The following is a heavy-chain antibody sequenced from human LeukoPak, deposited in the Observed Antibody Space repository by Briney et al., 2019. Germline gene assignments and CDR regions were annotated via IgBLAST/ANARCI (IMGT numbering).Heavy chain of an antibody. J-gene: IGHJ4*02. Sequence: ASVKVSCKASGYTFTGYYMHWVRQAPGQGLEWMGWINPNSGGTNYAQKFQGRVTMTRDTSISTAYMELSRLRSDDTAVYYCASQYSGGWYVQRYYFDYWGQGTLVTVSS. CDR2: INPNSGGT. CDR1: GYTFTGYY. CDR3: ASQYSGGWYVQRYYFDY. D-gene: IGHD6-19*01. V-gene: IGHV1-2*02.